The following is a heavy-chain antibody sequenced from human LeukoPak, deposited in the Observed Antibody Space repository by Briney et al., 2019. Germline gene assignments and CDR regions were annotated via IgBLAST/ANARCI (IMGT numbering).Heavy chain of an antibody. J-gene: IGHJ5*02. Sequence: ASVKVSCKASGYTFTGYYMHWVRQAPGQGLERMGWINPNSGGTNYAQKFQGRVTMTRDTSISTAYMELSRLRSDDTAVYYCARVRIGGYDFWSGYYWFDPWGQGTLVTVSS. V-gene: IGHV1-2*02. D-gene: IGHD3-3*01. CDR3: ARVRIGGYDFWSGYYWFDP. CDR1: GYTFTGYY. CDR2: INPNSGGT.